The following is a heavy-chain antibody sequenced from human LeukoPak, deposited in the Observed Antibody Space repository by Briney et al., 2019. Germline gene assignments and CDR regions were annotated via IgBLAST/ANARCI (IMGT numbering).Heavy chain of an antibody. D-gene: IGHD3-3*01. Sequence: SETLSLTCTVSGGSISRSSYYWGWIRQPPGKGLEWIGSIYYSGSTYYNPSLKSRVTISVDTSKNQFSLKLSSVTAADTAVYYCARGRVAARFFGYYYYGMDVWGQGTTVTVSS. CDR3: ARGRVAARFFGYYYYGMDV. V-gene: IGHV4-39*07. J-gene: IGHJ6*02. CDR1: GGSISRSSYY. CDR2: IYYSGST.